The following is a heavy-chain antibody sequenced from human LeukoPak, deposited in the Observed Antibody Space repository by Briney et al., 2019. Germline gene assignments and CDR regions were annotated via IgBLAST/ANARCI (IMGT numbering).Heavy chain of an antibody. D-gene: IGHD2-21*01. CDR2: IYTSGST. Sequence: SETLSLTCTVSGGSSSSGSYYWSWIRQPAGKGLEWIGRIYTSGSTSYNPSLKSRVTISVDTSKNQFSLKLSSVTAADTAVYYCARGGGDWGFHQSDYWGQGTLVTVSS. CDR3: ARGGGDWGFHQSDY. V-gene: IGHV4-61*02. J-gene: IGHJ4*02. CDR1: GGSSSSGSYY.